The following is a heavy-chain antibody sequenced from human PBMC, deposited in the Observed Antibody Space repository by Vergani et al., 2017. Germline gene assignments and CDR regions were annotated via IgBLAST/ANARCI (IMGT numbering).Heavy chain of an antibody. CDR3: ARNLRWSPIDY. CDR2: IFSNDEK. D-gene: IGHD4-23*01. J-gene: IGHJ4*02. V-gene: IGHV2-26*01. CDR1: GFSLSNARMG. Sequence: QVTLKESGPVLVKPTETLTLTCTVSGFSLSNARMGVSWIRQPPGKALEWLAHIFSNDEKSYSTSLKSRLTSSRNASKSQVVVTTTNMDPVDTATYYCARNLRWSPIDYWGQGTLVTVSS.